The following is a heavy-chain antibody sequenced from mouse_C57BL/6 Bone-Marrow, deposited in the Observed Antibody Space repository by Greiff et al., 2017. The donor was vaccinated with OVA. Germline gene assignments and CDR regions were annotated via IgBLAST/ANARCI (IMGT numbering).Heavy chain of an antibody. Sequence: EVKLVESGPGLVKPSQSLSLTCSVTGYSITSGYYWNWIRQFPGNKLEWMGYISYDGSNNYNPSLKNRISITRDTSKNQFFLKLNSVTTEDTATYYCARERGTGTDYFDYWGQGTTLTVSS. D-gene: IGHD4-1*01. V-gene: IGHV3-6*01. J-gene: IGHJ2*01. CDR2: ISYDGSN. CDR3: ARERGTGTDYFDY. CDR1: GYSITSGYY.